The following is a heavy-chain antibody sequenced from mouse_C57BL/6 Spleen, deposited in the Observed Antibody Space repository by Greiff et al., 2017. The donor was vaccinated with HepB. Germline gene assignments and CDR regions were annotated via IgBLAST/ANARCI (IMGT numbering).Heavy chain of an antibody. CDR1: GYTFTSYW. CDR2: IHPNSGST. V-gene: IGHV1-64*01. CDR3: ASIYYGYDGFAY. J-gene: IGHJ3*01. Sequence: QVQLQQSGAELVKPGASVKLSCKASGYTFTSYWMHWVKQRPGQGLEWIGMIHPNSGSTNYNEKFKSKATLTVDKSSSTAYMQLSSLTSEDSAVYYCASIYYGYDGFAYWGQGTLVTVSA. D-gene: IGHD2-2*01.